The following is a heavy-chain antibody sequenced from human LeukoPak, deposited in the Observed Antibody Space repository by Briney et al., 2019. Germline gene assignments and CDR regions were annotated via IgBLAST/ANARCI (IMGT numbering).Heavy chain of an antibody. Sequence: SETLSLTCTVSGGSTSGFFWSWIRQSPGKGLEWIGHTHINGNIRYNPSLNSRVTISLDTSKMQFSLKLDSATAADTAVYYCARHIGTGWYWAFDIWGQGTLVTVSS. V-gene: IGHV4-4*08. CDR3: ARHIGTGWYWAFDI. J-gene: IGHJ3*02. CDR1: GGSTSGFF. D-gene: IGHD6-19*01. CDR2: THINGNI.